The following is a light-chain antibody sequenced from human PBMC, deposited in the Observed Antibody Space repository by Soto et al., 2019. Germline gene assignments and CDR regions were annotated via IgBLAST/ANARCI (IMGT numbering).Light chain of an antibody. CDR2: GAS. J-gene: IGKJ2*01. CDR1: QSVSRY. V-gene: IGKV3-20*01. Sequence: VLTQSPGTLSLSPGERATLSCRASQSVSRYLVWYQQKPGQAPRILIYGASSRASGIPDRFSGSGSGTDFTLTINRLGPEDSAVYYCQQFDTSPYTFGQGTKLEIK. CDR3: QQFDTSPYT.